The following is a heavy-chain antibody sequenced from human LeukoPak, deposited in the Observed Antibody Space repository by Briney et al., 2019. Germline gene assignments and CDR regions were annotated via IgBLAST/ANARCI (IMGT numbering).Heavy chain of an antibody. CDR2: ISGSGGST. D-gene: IGHD2-2*01. J-gene: IGHJ4*02. CDR3: AKDGCSSTSCYVDY. V-gene: IGHV3-23*01. Sequence: GGSLRLSCAASGFTFSTYAMSWVRQATGKGLECVSTISGSGGSTYYADSVKGRFTISRDNSKNTLYLQMNSLRAEDTAVYYCAKDGCSSTSCYVDYWGQGTLVTVSS. CDR1: GFTFSTYA.